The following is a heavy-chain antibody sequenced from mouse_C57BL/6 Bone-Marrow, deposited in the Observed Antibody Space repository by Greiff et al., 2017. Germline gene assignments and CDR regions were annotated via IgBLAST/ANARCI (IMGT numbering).Heavy chain of an antibody. D-gene: IGHD2-4*01. Sequence: VKLMESGAELVRPGASVKLSCKASGYTFTDYYINWVKQRPGQGLEWIARIYPGSGNTYYNEKFKGKATLTAEKSSSTAYMQLSSLTSEDSAVYFCARLKIYYDYDWYFDVWGTGTTVTVSS. CDR1: GYTFTDYY. V-gene: IGHV1-76*01. CDR2: IYPGSGNT. CDR3: ARLKIYYDYDWYFDV. J-gene: IGHJ1*03.